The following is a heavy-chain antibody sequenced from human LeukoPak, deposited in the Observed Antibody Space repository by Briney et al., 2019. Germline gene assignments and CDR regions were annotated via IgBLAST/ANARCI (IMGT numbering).Heavy chain of an antibody. V-gene: IGHV3-9*01. D-gene: IGHD6-19*01. Sequence: GGSLRLSCAASGLTFDDYAMHWVRQAPGKGLEWVSGISWNSGSIGYADSVKGRFTISRDNAKNSLYLQMNSLRAEDTALYYCAKDSEQWLVRGDAFDIWGQGTMVTVSS. J-gene: IGHJ3*02. CDR2: ISWNSGSI. CDR3: AKDSEQWLVRGDAFDI. CDR1: GLTFDDYA.